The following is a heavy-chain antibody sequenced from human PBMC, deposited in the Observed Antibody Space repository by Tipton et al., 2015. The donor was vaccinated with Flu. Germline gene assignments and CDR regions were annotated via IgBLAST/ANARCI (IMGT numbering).Heavy chain of an antibody. CDR2: IFYTGNT. D-gene: IGHD5-24*01. Sequence: TLSLTCSLSGGSISDYYYTWIRQPPGKGLEWIGSIFYTGNTDYSPSLKSRLTISVDTSKKHFSLNLRSVTAADTAVYYCARVDGTRGMDVWGQGTTVTVS. CDR3: ARVDGTRGMDV. V-gene: IGHV4-59*13. CDR1: GGSISDYY. J-gene: IGHJ6*02.